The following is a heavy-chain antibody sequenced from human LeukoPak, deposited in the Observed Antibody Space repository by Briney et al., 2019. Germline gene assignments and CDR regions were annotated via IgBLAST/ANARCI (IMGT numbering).Heavy chain of an antibody. CDR1: GFTFSSNI. CDR3: ARDGGGYYYYGRDV. CDR2: IYSGGST. V-gene: IGHV3-53*04. Sequence: PGGSLRLSCAASGFTFSSNIMNWVRQAPGKGLEWVSVIYSGGSTYYADSVKGRFTISRHNSKNTLYLQMNSLRAEDTAVYYCARDGGGYYYYGRDVWGQGTTVTVSS. J-gene: IGHJ6*02. D-gene: IGHD3-16*01.